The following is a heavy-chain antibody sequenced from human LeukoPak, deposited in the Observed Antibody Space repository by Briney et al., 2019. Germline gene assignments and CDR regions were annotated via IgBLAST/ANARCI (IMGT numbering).Heavy chain of an antibody. D-gene: IGHD1-7*01. V-gene: IGHV1-69*05. CDR3: ASRGSWYNWNYGGYYYMDV. CDR1: GGTFSSYA. J-gene: IGHJ6*03. CDR2: IIPIFGTA. Sequence: SVKVSCKASGGTFSSYAISWVRQAPGQGLEWMGGIIPIFGTANYAQKSQGRVTITTDGSTSTAYMELSSLRSEDTAVYYCASRGSWYNWNYGGYYYMDVWGKGTTVTVSS.